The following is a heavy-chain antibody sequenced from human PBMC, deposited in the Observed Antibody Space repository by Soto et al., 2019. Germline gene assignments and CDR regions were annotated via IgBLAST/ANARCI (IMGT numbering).Heavy chain of an antibody. CDR1: GFMFDSYA. V-gene: IGHV3-48*02. CDR3: FKSADSAGWGVDF. D-gene: IGHD3-10*01. J-gene: IGHJ4*02. CDR2: ISPGGDRI. Sequence: GGSLRLSCVASGFMFDSYAMNWVRQAPGKGLEWVSYISPGGDRIYYAESLKGRITISRDNARNSLSLQMNILSDEDTAVYYCFKSADSAGWGVDFWGQRTLVIVCS.